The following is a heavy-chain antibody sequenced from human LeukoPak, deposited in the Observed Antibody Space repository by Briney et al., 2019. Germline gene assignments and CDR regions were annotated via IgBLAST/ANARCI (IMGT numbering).Heavy chain of an antibody. J-gene: IGHJ5*02. D-gene: IGHD2-2*03. CDR3: ARVGYCSSTSCYEIDP. CDR1: GGTFSSYA. Sequence: ASVKVSCKASGGTFSSYAISWVRQAPGQGLEWMGWISAYNGNTNYAQKLQGRVTMTTDTSTGTAYMELRSLRSDDTAVYYCARVGYCSSTSCYEIDPWGQGTLVTVSS. V-gene: IGHV1-18*01. CDR2: ISAYNGNT.